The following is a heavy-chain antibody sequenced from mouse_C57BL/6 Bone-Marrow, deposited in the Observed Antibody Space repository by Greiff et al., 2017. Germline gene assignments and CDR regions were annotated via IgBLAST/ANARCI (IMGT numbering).Heavy chain of an antibody. D-gene: IGHD1-1*01. Sequence: QVQLQQSGAELVKPGASVKMSCKASGYTFTSYWITWVKQRPGQGLEWIGMIHPNSGSTNYNEKFKSKATLTLDKSSSTAYMQLSSLTSEDSAVYYCAIPYYGSSYQFAYWGQGTLVTVSA. CDR1: GYTFTSYW. CDR3: AIPYYGSSYQFAY. CDR2: IHPNSGST. V-gene: IGHV1-64*01. J-gene: IGHJ3*01.